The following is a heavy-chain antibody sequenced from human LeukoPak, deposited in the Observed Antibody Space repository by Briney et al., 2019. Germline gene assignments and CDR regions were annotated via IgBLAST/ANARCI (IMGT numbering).Heavy chain of an antibody. CDR2: IYHSGNT. J-gene: IGHJ3*02. D-gene: IGHD4/OR15-4a*01. CDR3: ARISTINAFDI. CDR1: GYSISSGYY. Sequence: PSETLSLTCTVSGYSISSGYYWGWIRQPPGKGLEWIGSIYHSGNTYYNPSLESRVTISVDTSKNQFSLKLSSVTAADTAVYYCARISTINAFDIWGQGTMVTVSS. V-gene: IGHV4-38-2*02.